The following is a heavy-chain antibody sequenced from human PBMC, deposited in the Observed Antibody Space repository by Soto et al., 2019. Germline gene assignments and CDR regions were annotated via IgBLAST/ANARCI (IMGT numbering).Heavy chain of an antibody. V-gene: IGHV4-38-2*01. CDR2: IYHSGST. D-gene: IGHD3-9*01. Sequence: SETLSLTCAVSGYSISSGYYWGWIRQPPGKGLEWIGSIYHSGSTYYNPSLKSRVTISVDTSKNQFSLKLSSVSAADTPVYYCASDKGYYPILTSSYCDQVSLFTVSS. CDR3: ASDKGYYPILTSSY. J-gene: IGHJ4*02. CDR1: GYSISSGYY.